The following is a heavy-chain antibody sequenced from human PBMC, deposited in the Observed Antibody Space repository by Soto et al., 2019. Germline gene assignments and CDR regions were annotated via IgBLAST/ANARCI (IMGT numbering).Heavy chain of an antibody. J-gene: IGHJ4*02. Sequence: GASVKVSCKASGYTFTGYYMHWVRQAPGQGLEWMGRINPNSGGTNYAQKFQGRVTMTRDTSISTAYMELSRLRSDDTAVYYCARPYYDILTGYYHPYDYWGQGTLVTVSS. CDR2: INPNSGGT. CDR3: ARPYYDILTGYYHPYDY. V-gene: IGHV1-2*06. D-gene: IGHD3-9*01. CDR1: GYTFTGYY.